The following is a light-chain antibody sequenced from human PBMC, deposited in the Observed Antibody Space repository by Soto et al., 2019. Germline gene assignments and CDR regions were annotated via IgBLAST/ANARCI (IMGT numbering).Light chain of an antibody. CDR1: QSVSSF. J-gene: IGKJ4*01. Sequence: LVLTPSPATLSLSPVERATLSCRASQSVSSFLAWYQQRPGQAPRLLIYDASNRATGIPARFSGSGSGTDFTLTISSLEPEDFAVYYCQHRSNWPLTFGGGTKVDIK. CDR2: DAS. V-gene: IGKV3-11*01. CDR3: QHRSNWPLT.